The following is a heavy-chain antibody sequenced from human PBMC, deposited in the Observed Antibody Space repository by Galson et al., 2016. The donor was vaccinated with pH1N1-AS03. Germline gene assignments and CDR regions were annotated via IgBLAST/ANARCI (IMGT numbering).Heavy chain of an antibody. CDR2: INTDSGVT. J-gene: IGHJ6*02. CDR3: ARDPRGPCTSATCPTTSYFGMDV. CDR1: GYIFTGFY. Sequence: SVKVSCKASGYIFTGFYVHWVRQAPGQGLEWMGWINTDSGVTNYAQKFEAWVTMTRDTSVSTAYMELYGLKSDDTAVYYCARDPRGPCTSATCPTTSYFGMDVWGQGTTVIVSS. V-gene: IGHV1-2*04. D-gene: IGHD2-2*01.